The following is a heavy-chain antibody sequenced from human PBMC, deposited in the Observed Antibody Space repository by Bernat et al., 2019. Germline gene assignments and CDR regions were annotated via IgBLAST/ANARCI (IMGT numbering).Heavy chain of an antibody. J-gene: IGHJ5*02. Sequence: EVQLVESGGGLVQPGRSLRLSCTASGFTFGDYAMSWFRQAPGKGLEWVGFIRSKAYGGVTDYAASVKGRFTISRDDSKSIAYLQLNSLKTEETAVYYCTRVGPYCGGDCYDNWFDPWGQGTLVTVSS. CDR2: IRSKAYGGVT. V-gene: IGHV3-49*03. D-gene: IGHD2-21*02. CDR3: TRVGPYCGGDCYDNWFDP. CDR1: GFTFGDYA.